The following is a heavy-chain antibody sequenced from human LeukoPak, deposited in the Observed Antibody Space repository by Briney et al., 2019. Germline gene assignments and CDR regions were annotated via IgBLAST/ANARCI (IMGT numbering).Heavy chain of an antibody. CDR3: AREWRYCSGGSCYLLYYYYGMDV. V-gene: IGHV3-30*04. CDR2: ISYDGSNK. J-gene: IGHJ6*02. CDR1: GFTFSSYA. D-gene: IGHD2-15*01. Sequence: GGSLRLSCAASGFTFSSYAMHWVRQAPGKGLEWVAVISYDGSNKYYADSVKGRFTISRDNSKNTLYLQMNSLRAEDTAVYYCAREWRYCSGGSCYLLYYYYGMDVWGQGTTVTVSS.